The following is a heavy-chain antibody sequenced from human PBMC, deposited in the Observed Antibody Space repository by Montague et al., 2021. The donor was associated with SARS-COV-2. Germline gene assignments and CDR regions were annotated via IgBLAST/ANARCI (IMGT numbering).Heavy chain of an antibody. CDR2: IFHTGTS. V-gene: IGHV4-61*05. CDR1: GDSIINIKTSY. CDR3: AQVNRRLGGVSFDS. Sequence: SETLSLTCNVSGDSIINIKTSYWGWILLPPGKGLEWIGYIFHTGTSNXQASPKSRVTMSVDTSKTQFSLKLTSVTAADTAIYFCAQVNRRLGGVSFDSWGQGALVTVSS. D-gene: IGHD3-16*01. J-gene: IGHJ4*02.